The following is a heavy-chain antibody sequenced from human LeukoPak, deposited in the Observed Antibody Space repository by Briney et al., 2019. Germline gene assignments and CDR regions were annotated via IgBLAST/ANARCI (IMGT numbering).Heavy chain of an antibody. CDR1: GLTFSSYA. D-gene: IGHD1-1*01. CDR3: AKGGINFDWNDVGDAFDI. J-gene: IGHJ3*02. Sequence: GGSLRLSCAASGLTFSSYAMSWVRQAPGKGLEWVSAISGSGGSTYYADSVKGRFTISRDNSKNTLYLQMNSLRAEDTAVYYCAKGGINFDWNDVGDAFDIWGQGTMVTVSS. CDR2: ISGSGGST. V-gene: IGHV3-23*01.